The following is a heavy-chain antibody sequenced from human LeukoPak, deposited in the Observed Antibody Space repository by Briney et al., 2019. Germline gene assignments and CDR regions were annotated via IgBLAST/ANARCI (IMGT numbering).Heavy chain of an antibody. J-gene: IGHJ4*02. Sequence: GRSLRLSCAASGFTFSSYGIRWVRQAAGKGLEWVALTSFDGTDTYYAASVKGQFTISRDNTKNTLSLQMNNLSPEDTAVYYYAKERIRQQYYFGSWGQGTLVTVSS. V-gene: IGHV3-30*18. CDR1: GFTFSSYG. CDR3: AKERIRQQYYFGS. CDR2: TSFDGTDT. D-gene: IGHD5-24*01.